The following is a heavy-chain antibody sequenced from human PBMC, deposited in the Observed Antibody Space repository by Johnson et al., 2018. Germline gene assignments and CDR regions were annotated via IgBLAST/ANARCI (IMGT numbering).Heavy chain of an antibody. J-gene: IGHJ6*03. V-gene: IGHV3-30-3*01. D-gene: IGHD4/OR15-4a*01. CDR3: ARDPYDYLANYSYYMDV. CDR1: GFTFSSYA. CDR2: ISYDGSNK. Sequence: QVQLVESGGGVVQPGRSLRLSCAASGFTFSSYAMHWVRQAPGKGLEWVAVISYDGSNKYYADSVKGRFTISRDNSKNTLYLQMNSLRAEDTAVYYCARDPYDYLANYSYYMDVWGKGTTVTVSS.